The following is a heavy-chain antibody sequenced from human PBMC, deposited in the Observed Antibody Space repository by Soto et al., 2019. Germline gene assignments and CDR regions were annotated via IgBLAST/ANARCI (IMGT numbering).Heavy chain of an antibody. CDR2: INHSGST. Sequence: QVQLQQWGAGLLKPSETLSLTCAVYGGSFSGYYWSWIRQPPGKGLEWIGEINHSGSTNYNPSLKSRVTISVDTSKNQFSLKLSSVTAADTAVYYCARGPDLYGSGKEAYYYGMDVWGQGTTVTVSS. CDR1: GGSFSGYY. J-gene: IGHJ6*02. D-gene: IGHD3-10*01. CDR3: ARGPDLYGSGKEAYYYGMDV. V-gene: IGHV4-34*01.